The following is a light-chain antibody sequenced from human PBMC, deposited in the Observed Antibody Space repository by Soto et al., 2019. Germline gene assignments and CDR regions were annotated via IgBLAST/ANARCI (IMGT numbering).Light chain of an antibody. CDR2: EIS. J-gene: IGKJ1*01. CDR3: LQVTHFPWT. V-gene: IGKV2-24*01. CDR1: QNLVHDNGNTY. Sequence: DIVMTQSPLSSPVTLGQPASISCRSSQNLVHDNGNTYLSWLQQRPGQSPRLLIHEISKRVSGVTDRFSGSGAGTEFTLKISRVEAEDVGVYYCLQVTHFPWTFGQGTRVESK.